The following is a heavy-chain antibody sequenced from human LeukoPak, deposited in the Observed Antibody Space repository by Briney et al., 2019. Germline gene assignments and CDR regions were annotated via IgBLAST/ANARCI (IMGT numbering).Heavy chain of an antibody. V-gene: IGHV4-34*01. CDR2: INHSGST. J-gene: IGHJ4*02. Sequence: SETLSLTCAVYGGSFSVYYWSWIRQPPGKGLEWIGEINHSGSTNYNPSLKSRVTISVDTSKNQFSLKVSSVTAADTAVYYCARAGDRSGYADYWDQGTLVTVSS. D-gene: IGHD3-22*01. CDR3: ARAGDRSGYADY. CDR1: GGSFSVYY.